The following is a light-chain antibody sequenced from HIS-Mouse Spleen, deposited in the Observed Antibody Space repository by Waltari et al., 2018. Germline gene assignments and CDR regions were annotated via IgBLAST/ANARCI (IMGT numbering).Light chain of an antibody. V-gene: IGKV1D-8*02. J-gene: IGKJ4*01. Sequence: AIWMTQSPSLLSASTGDRVTISCRISQGISSYLAWYPQKPGKAPELRIYAASTLQSGGPSRFSGSGSGTDFTLTISCLQSEDFATYYCQQYYSFPLTFGGGTKVEIK. CDR3: QQYYSFPLT. CDR1: QGISSY. CDR2: AAS.